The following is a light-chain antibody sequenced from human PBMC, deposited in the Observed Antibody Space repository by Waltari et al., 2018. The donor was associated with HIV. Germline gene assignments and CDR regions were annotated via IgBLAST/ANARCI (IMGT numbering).Light chain of an antibody. CDR3: ASWDASLNGWV. V-gene: IGLV1-44*01. CDR2: GNY. Sequence: QSVVTQPPSVSGTPWQTVTISCSGSTSNIGIKTVNWYQHLPGTAPKRLIYGNYQRPSGVPARFAASKSGTSASLAISGLQSEDEADYYCASWDASLNGWVFGGGTKLTVL. CDR1: TSNIGIKT. J-gene: IGLJ3*02.